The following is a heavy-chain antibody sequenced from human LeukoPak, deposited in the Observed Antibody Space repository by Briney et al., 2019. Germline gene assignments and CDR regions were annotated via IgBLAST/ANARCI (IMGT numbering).Heavy chain of an antibody. D-gene: IGHD3-10*01. CDR1: GGSISSYY. Sequence: SETLSLTCAVSGGSISSYYWSWIRQPPGKGLEWIGYIYYSGSTNYNPSLKSRVTISVDTSKNQFSLKLSSVTAADTAVYYCARPFRYGSGSYPYWGQGTLVTVSS. CDR3: ARPFRYGSGSYPY. J-gene: IGHJ4*02. V-gene: IGHV4-59*08. CDR2: IYYSGST.